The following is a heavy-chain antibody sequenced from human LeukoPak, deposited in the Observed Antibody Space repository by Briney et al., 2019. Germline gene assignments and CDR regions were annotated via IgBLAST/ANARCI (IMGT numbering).Heavy chain of an antibody. D-gene: IGHD5-12*01. Sequence: GASVKVSCKASGGTFSNYAISWVRQAPGQGLEWMGGIIPIFRTANYAQKFQGRATITADESTSTAYMELSGLRSKDTAVYYCARGYSGYDYGLWYYFDSWGQGTLVTVSS. V-gene: IGHV1-69*13. CDR2: IIPIFRTA. J-gene: IGHJ4*02. CDR3: ARGYSGYDYGLWYYFDS. CDR1: GGTFSNYA.